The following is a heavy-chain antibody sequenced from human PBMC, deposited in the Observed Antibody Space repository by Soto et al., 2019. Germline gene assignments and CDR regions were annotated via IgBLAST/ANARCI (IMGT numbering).Heavy chain of an antibody. Sequence: ASVKVSCKHSGFTFSGFYLHWVRQAPGQGLAWMGWIKPNADDTGYEQKFQGRGTLTWDTSSSAGYMELSSLRSDDTAVYYCARSHYSFEGDGQHYYYGMDLWGLGTTVTVSS. CDR2: IKPNADDT. CDR1: GFTFSGFY. V-gene: IGHV1-2*02. J-gene: IGHJ6*02. CDR3: ARSHYSFEGDGQHYYYGMDL. D-gene: IGHD2-15*01.